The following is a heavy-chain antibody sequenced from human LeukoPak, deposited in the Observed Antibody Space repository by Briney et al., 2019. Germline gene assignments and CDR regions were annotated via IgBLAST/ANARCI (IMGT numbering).Heavy chain of an antibody. J-gene: IGHJ3*02. Sequence: GGSLRLSCAASGFTFSSYWMSWVRQAPGKGLEWVSYISTSSSTIYYADSVKGRFTISRDNAKNSLYLQMNSLRDEDTAVYYCARIGIDYGDAFDIWGQGTMVTVSS. CDR2: ISTSSSTI. CDR3: ARIGIDYGDAFDI. CDR1: GFTFSSYW. V-gene: IGHV3-48*02. D-gene: IGHD4-17*01.